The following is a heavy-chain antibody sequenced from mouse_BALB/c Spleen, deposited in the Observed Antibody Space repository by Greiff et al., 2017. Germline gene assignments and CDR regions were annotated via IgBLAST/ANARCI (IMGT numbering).Heavy chain of an antibody. Sequence: EVQLVESGGGLVKPGGSLKLSCAASGFTFSDYYMYWVRQTPEKRLEWVATISDGGSYTYYPDSVKGRFTISRDNAKNNLYLQMSSLKSEDTAMYYCARDHTYGQPGAMDYWGQGTSVTVSS. CDR3: ARDHTYGQPGAMDY. CDR1: GFTFSDYY. D-gene: IGHD1-1*02. CDR2: ISDGGSYT. V-gene: IGHV5-4*02. J-gene: IGHJ4*01.